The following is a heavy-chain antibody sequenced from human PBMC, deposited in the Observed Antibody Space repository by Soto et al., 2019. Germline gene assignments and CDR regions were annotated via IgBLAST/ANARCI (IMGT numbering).Heavy chain of an antibody. CDR1: GGSFSGYY. Sequence: PSETLSLTCAVYGGSFSGYYWSWIRQPPGKGLEWIGEINHSGSTNYNPSLKSRVTISVDTSKNQFSLKLSSVTAADTAVYYCARGPRFRGRIASSTSYYYYYMDVWGEGTTVTVSS. D-gene: IGHD6-13*01. CDR3: ARGPRFRGRIASSTSYYYYYMDV. J-gene: IGHJ6*03. V-gene: IGHV4-34*01. CDR2: INHSGST.